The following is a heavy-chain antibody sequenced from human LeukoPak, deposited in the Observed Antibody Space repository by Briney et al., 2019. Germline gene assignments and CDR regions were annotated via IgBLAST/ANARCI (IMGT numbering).Heavy chain of an antibody. Sequence: PGGSLRLSCAASGFTFTSYAMNWVRQAPGKGLEWVSVISASGATTDYADSVKGRFTISRDNSKNTLYLQMNSLRAEDTAVYYCARPVDTAMVTAPFDYWGQGTLVTVSS. CDR1: GFTFTSYA. J-gene: IGHJ4*02. V-gene: IGHV3-23*01. CDR2: ISASGATT. CDR3: ARPVDTAMVTAPFDY. D-gene: IGHD5-18*01.